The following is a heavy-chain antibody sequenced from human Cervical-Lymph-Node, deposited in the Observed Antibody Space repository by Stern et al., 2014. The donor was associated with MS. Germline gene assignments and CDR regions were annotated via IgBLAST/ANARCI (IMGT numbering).Heavy chain of an antibody. J-gene: IGHJ4*02. CDR3: ARGEAVATSDYYFDY. D-gene: IGHD5-12*01. CDR1: GFTFSYHA. CDR2: IANDGSDK. V-gene: IGHV3-30*01. Sequence: MQLVESGGGVVQPGRSLRLSCAASGFTFSYHAMHWVRQAPGKGLEWVAVIANDGSDKNDADAVKGRCTIPRDNSRNTLYLQMNSLRVDDTAVYYCARGEAVATSDYYFDYWGQGILVTVSS.